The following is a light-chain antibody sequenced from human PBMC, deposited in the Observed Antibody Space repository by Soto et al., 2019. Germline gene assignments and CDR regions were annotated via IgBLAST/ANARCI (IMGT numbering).Light chain of an antibody. CDR3: LLYYGGAQLV. CDR1: TGAVTRGNY. Sequence: QSVVTQEPSLTVSPGGTVTLTCASSTGAVTRGNYPSWFQQRPGQAPRTLIYTTNSKHSWTPARFSGSLLGDKAALTLSGVQPEDEADYYCLLYYGGAQLVFGGGTKVTVL. CDR2: TTN. J-gene: IGLJ3*02. V-gene: IGLV7-43*01.